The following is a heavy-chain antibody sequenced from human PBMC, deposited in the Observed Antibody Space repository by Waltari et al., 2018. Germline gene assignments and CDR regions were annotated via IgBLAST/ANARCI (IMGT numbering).Heavy chain of an antibody. CDR1: GYTFTSYA. V-gene: IGHV7-4-1*02. Sequence: QVQLVQSGSELKKPGASVKVSCKASGYTFTSYAMNWVRQAPGQGLEWMGWINTNTGNPTYAQGFTGRFVFSLDTSVSTAYLQISSLKAEDTAVYYCARVLRLYCSSTSCYDYYYYYGMDVWGQGTTVTVSS. CDR3: ARVLRLYCSSTSCYDYYYYYGMDV. J-gene: IGHJ6*02. D-gene: IGHD2-2*01. CDR2: INTNTGNP.